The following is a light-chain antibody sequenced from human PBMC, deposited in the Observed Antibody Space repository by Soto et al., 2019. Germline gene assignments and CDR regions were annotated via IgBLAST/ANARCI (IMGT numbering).Light chain of an antibody. Sequence: DIVVTQTPLSLSVTPGQPASIFCNSSQSLLYTNGKTYLDWYLQKPGQLPQLLIFEVSNRFSGVPDRFSGSGSGTDFTLKISRVEAEDVGVYYCMVSVKLPGTFGPGTKVEIK. J-gene: IGKJ3*01. CDR3: MVSVKLPGT. CDR1: QSLLYTNGKTY. V-gene: IGKV2D-29*01. CDR2: EVS.